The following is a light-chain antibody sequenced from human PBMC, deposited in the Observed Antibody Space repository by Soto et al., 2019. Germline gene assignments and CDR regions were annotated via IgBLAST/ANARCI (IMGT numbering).Light chain of an antibody. CDR2: GAS. CDR3: QQYGSSPLT. Sequence: EIVLTQSPGTLSLSPGDRATLSCRASQSVSFSYLAWYQQKPGQAPRLLIYGASSRATSIPDRFSGSESGTDFTLTISRLEPEDFAVYYCQQYGSSPLTFGGGTKVEIK. V-gene: IGKV3-20*01. CDR1: QSVSFSY. J-gene: IGKJ4*01.